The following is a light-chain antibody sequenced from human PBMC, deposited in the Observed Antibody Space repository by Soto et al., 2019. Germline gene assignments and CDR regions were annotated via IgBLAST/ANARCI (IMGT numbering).Light chain of an antibody. CDR2: GAS. V-gene: IGKV3-20*01. CDR1: QSVSSSY. J-gene: IGKJ2*01. CDR3: QQYDTYINS. Sequence: EIVLTQSPGTLSLSPGERATLSCRASQSVSSSYLAWYQQKPGQAPRLLIYGASSRATGIPDRFSGSGSGTDFTLTISRLEPEDFATYYCQQYDTYINSFGQGTNLEIK.